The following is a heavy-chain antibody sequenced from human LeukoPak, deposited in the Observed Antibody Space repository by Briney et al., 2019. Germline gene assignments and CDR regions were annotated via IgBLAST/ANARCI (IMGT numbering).Heavy chain of an antibody. D-gene: IGHD4-17*01. V-gene: IGHV3-21*01. CDR2: ISSSSSYI. CDR1: GFTFSSYS. CDR3: ARGTVTTCFDY. Sequence: KPGGSLRLSCAASGFTFSSYSMNWVRQAPGKGLEWVSSISSSSSYIYYADSVKGRFTISRDNAKKSLYLQMNSLRAEDTAVYYCARGTVTTCFDYWGQGTLVTVSS. J-gene: IGHJ4*02.